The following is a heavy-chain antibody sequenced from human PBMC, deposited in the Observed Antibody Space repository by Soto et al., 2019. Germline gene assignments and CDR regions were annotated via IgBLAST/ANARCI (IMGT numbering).Heavy chain of an antibody. D-gene: IGHD3-16*01. J-gene: IGHJ4*02. CDR1: GFTFSSYS. CDR3: AREGLPFDY. CDR2: ISSSSSTI. Sequence: EVQLVESGGGLVQPGGSLRLSCAASGFTFSSYSMNWVRQAPGKGLEWVSYISSSSSTIYYADSVKGRFTISRDNAKTSLSLQMNRLRAEDTAVYYCAREGLPFDYWGQGTLVTVSS. V-gene: IGHV3-48*01.